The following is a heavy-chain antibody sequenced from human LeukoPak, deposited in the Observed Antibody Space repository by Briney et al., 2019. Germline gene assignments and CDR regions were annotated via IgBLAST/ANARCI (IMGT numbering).Heavy chain of an antibody. CDR1: GYTSTIYY. CDR2: INPSGGST. CDR3: ARGGTRGPSLN. Sequence: ASVKVSCKASGYTSTIYYMHWVRQAPGQGLEWMGIINPSGGSTSYAQKFQGRVTMTRDTSTNTVYMELSSLRSEDTAVYYCARGGTRGPSLNWGQGTLVTVSS. V-gene: IGHV1-46*01. D-gene: IGHD3-10*01. J-gene: IGHJ1*01.